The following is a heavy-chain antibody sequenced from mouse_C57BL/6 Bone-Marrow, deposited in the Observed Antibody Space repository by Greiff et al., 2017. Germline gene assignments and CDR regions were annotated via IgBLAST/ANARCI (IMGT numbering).Heavy chain of an antibody. CDR2: IDPSDSYT. D-gene: IGHD1-1*01. Sequence: QVQLQQPGAELVMPGASVKLSCKASGYTFTSYWMHWVKQRPGQGLEWIGEIDPSDSYTNYNQKFKGKSTLTVDKSSSTAYMQLSSLTSEDSAVYYCATEFYYYGSSYWDFDVWGTGTTVTVSS. CDR3: ATEFYYYGSSYWDFDV. CDR1: GYTFTSYW. V-gene: IGHV1-69*01. J-gene: IGHJ1*03.